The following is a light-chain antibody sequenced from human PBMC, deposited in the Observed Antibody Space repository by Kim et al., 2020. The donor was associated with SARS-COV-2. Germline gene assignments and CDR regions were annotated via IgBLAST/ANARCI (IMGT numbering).Light chain of an antibody. CDR3: QPYGSSPLT. V-gene: IGKV3-20*01. Sequence: EIVLTQSPGTLSLSPGERATLSCRASQSVTSNYLAWYQQRPGQAPRLLIYAASSRATGIPDRFSGSGSGTDFTLTISRLEPEDFAVYYCQPYGSSPLTFGGGTKLEI. J-gene: IGKJ4*01. CDR2: AAS. CDR1: QSVTSNY.